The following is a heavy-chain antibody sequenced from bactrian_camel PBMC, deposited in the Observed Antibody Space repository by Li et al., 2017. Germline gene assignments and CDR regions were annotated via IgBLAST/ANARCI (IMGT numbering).Heavy chain of an antibody. CDR3: AANSLTDGCSGWSYKY. CDR2: IHSFGIT. J-gene: IGHJ4*01. D-gene: IGHD5*01. Sequence: HVQLVESGGGSVQAGESLRLSCVASGFAGSNLYMAWFRQGPGAEREGVARIHSFGITTVADSVKGRFTISKDNAKNTLYLQMNSLKPEDTAMYICAANSLTDGCSGWSYKYWGQGTQVTVS. V-gene: IGHV3S55*01. CDR1: GFAGSNLY.